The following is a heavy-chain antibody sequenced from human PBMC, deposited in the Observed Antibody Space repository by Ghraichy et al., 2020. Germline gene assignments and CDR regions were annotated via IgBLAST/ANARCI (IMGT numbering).Heavy chain of an antibody. D-gene: IGHD3-22*01. Sequence: GGSLRLSCAASGFTFNAYSMHWVRQAPGKGLEWVAVVSNDGSDKYYADSVKGRFTISRDNSKNTLYLRMHSPSTEDTAVYYCARDVEDNSGYFDYWGQGTLVTVSS. J-gene: IGHJ4*02. CDR3: ARDVEDNSGYFDY. CDR2: VSNDGSDK. V-gene: IGHV3-30-3*01. CDR1: GFTFNAYS.